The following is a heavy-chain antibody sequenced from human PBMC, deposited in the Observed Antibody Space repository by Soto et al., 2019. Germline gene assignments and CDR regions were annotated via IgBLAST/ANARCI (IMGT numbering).Heavy chain of an antibody. V-gene: IGHV4-31*03. CDR1: GGSISSGGYY. CDR2: IYYSGST. D-gene: IGHD5-12*01. CDR3: ARESKVATIGTFDY. J-gene: IGHJ4*02. Sequence: SETLSLTCTVSGGSISSGGYYWSWIRQHPGKGLEWIGYIYYSGSTYYNPSLKSRVTISVDTSKNQFSLKLSSVTAADTAVYYCARESKVATIGTFDYWGQGTLVTVSS.